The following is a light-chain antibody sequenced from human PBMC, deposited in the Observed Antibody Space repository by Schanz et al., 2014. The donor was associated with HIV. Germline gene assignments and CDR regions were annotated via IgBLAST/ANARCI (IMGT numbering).Light chain of an antibody. CDR2: EVS. Sequence: QSALTQPPSASGSPGQSVTISCTGTSSDVGDYNYVSWYQQHPGKAPKLMIYEVSKRPAGVPDRFSASKSATSASLGISGLQSEDEADYYCASWDDSLIGHIFGGGTKLTVL. J-gene: IGLJ2*01. CDR1: SSDVGDYNY. CDR3: ASWDDSLIGHI. V-gene: IGLV2-8*01.